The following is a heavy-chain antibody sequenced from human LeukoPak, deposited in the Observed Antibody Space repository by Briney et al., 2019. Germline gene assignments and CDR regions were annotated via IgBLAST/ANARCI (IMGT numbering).Heavy chain of an antibody. J-gene: IGHJ4*02. D-gene: IGHD1-26*01. V-gene: IGHV1-8*01. CDR3: ARDNRGSYVY. CDR1: GYTFTSYD. CDR2: MNPNSGDT. Sequence: GASVKVSCKASGYTFTSYDINWVRQATGQGLEWMGWMNPNSGDTGYAQKLQGRVTMTTDTSTSTAYMELRSLRSDDTAVYYCARDNRGSYVYWGQGTLVTVSS.